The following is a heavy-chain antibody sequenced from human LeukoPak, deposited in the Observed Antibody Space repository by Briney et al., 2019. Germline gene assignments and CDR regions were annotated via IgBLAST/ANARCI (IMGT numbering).Heavy chain of an antibody. D-gene: IGHD6-19*01. CDR3: ARVPVSSGWDNWFDP. CDR1: GGSISSYY. CDR2: IYYSGST. J-gene: IGHJ5*02. V-gene: IGHV4-59*01. Sequence: KPSETLSLTCTVSGGSISSYYWSWIRQPPGKGLEWIGYIYYSGSTNYNPSLKSRATISVDTSKNQFSLKLSSVTAADTAVYYCARVPVSSGWDNWFDPWGQGTLVTVSS.